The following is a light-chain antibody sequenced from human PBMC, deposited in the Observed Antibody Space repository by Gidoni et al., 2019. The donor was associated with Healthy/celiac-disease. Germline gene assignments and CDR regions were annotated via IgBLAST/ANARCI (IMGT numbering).Light chain of an antibody. CDR1: QSVSSSY. CDR3: QQYGSSPLYS. V-gene: IGKV3-20*01. J-gene: IGKJ2*03. CDR2: GAS. Sequence: EIVLTQSPGTLSLSPGERATLSCSASQSVSSSYLAWYQQKPGQAPRLLIYGASSRATGIPDRVSGSGSGTDFTLTISRLEPEDFAVYYCQQYGSSPLYSFGQGTKLEIK.